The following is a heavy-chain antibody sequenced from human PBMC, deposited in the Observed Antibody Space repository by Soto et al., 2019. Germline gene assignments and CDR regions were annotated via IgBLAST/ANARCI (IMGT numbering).Heavy chain of an antibody. CDR2: ISYDGSNK. CDR3: AKSMGVHYGSGSYSPFDY. CDR1: GFTFSSYG. Sequence: GGSLRLSCAASGFTFSSYGMHWVRQAPGKGLEWVAVISYDGSNKYYADSVKGRFTISRDNSKNTLYLQMNSLRAEDTAVYYCAKSMGVHYGSGSYSPFDYWGQGTLVTVSS. J-gene: IGHJ4*02. V-gene: IGHV3-30*18. D-gene: IGHD3-10*01.